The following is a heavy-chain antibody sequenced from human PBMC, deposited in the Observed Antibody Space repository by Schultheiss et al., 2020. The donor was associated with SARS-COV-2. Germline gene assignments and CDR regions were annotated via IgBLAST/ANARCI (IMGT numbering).Heavy chain of an antibody. V-gene: IGHV4-34*01. D-gene: IGHD5-18*01. CDR3: ARFGLMRGQLWP. CDR2: INHSGST. CDR1: GGSFSGYY. J-gene: IGHJ5*02. Sequence: SQTLSLTCAVYGGSFSGYYWSWIRQPPGKGLEWIGEINHSGSTNCNPSLKSRVTMSIDTSKNQFSLKLSSVTAADTAVYYCARFGLMRGQLWPWGQGTLVTVSS.